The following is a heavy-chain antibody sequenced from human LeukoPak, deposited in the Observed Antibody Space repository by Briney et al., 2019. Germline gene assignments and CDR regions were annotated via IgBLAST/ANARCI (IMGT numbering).Heavy chain of an antibody. CDR3: ASCISGDSDGYPLAGSY. V-gene: IGHV1-46*03. D-gene: IGHD5-24*01. CDR1: GYTFTSYY. J-gene: IGHJ4*02. CDR2: INPSGGST. Sequence: ASVKVSCKASGYTFTSYYMHWVRQAPGQGLEWMGIINPSGGSTSYAQKFQGRVTMTRDTSTSTVYMELSSPRSEDTAVYYCASCISGDSDGYPLAGSYWGQGTLVTVSS.